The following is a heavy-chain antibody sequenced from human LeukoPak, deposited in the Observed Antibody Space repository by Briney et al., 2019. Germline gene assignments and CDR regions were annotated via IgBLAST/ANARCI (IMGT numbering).Heavy chain of an antibody. J-gene: IGHJ5*02. CDR3: ARRSKSKGGNYNWFDP. Sequence: SVKVSCKASGGTFSSYAISWVRQAPGQGLEWMGGIIPIFGTANYAQKFQGRVTITADESTSTAYMELSSLRSEDTAAYYCARRSKSKGGNYNWFDPWGQGTLVTVSS. CDR2: IIPIFGTA. V-gene: IGHV1-69*13. D-gene: IGHD4-23*01. CDR1: GGTFSSYA.